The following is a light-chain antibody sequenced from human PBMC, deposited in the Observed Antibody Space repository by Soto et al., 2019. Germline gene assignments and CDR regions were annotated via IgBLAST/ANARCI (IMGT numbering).Light chain of an antibody. CDR2: DAS. Sequence: EIVLTQSPATLSLSPGERATLSCRASQSVSYYLAWYQQNPGQAPRLLIFDASNRATGIPARFSGSGSGTDFTLTISRLEPEDFEIYYCQQRSNWLLTFGQGTRLEIK. CDR1: QSVSYY. CDR3: QQRSNWLLT. V-gene: IGKV3-11*01. J-gene: IGKJ5*01.